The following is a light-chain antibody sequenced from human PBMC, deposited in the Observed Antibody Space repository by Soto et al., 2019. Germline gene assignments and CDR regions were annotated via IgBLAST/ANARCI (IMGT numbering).Light chain of an antibody. J-gene: IGKJ2*01. CDR2: KAS. V-gene: IGKV1-5*03. CDR3: QQYNSYPVT. CDR1: QSISSW. Sequence: DIKMTQSPSTLSASVGDRVTITCRASQSISSWLAWYQQKPGKAPKLLIYKASSLESGVPSRFSGSGSGTEFTLTISSLQPDDVATYYCQQYNSYPVTFGQGTKLESK.